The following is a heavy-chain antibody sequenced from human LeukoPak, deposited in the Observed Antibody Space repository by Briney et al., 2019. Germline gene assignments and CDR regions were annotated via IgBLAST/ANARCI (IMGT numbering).Heavy chain of an antibody. CDR1: GFTFSSYS. J-gene: IGHJ3*02. V-gene: IGHV3-21*01. CDR2: ISSSSSYI. Sequence: PGGSLRLSCAASGFTFSSYSMNWVRQAPGKGLEWVSSISSSSSYIYYADSVKGRFTISRDNAKNSLYLQMNSLRAEDTAVYYCARARQIMITFGGVVVDAFDIWGQGTMVTVSS. D-gene: IGHD3-16*02. CDR3: ARARQIMITFGGVVVDAFDI.